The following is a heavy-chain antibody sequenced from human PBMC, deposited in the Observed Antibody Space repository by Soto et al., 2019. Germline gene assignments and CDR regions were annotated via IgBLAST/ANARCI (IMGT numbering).Heavy chain of an antibody. CDR3: ATYDYVWGSSDY. V-gene: IGHV4-39*01. D-gene: IGHD3-16*01. Sequence: SETLSLTCTVSGGSISSSSYYWGWIRQPPGKGLEWIGSIYYSGSTYYNPSLKSRVTISVDTSKNQFSLKLSSVTAADTAVYYCATYDYVWGSSDYWGQGTLVTVSS. CDR1: GGSISSSSYY. CDR2: IYYSGST. J-gene: IGHJ4*02.